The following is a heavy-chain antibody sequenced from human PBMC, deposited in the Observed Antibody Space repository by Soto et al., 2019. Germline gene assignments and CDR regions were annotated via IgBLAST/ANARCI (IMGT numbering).Heavy chain of an antibody. Sequence: SGTLSLTCTVPGGSISSSRDYWGWIRQPPGKGLEWIGSIYYSGSTYYNPPLKIRVTITVDTSTNQFSPQLSSVSAADTAVYYWARHYRGSAALCYWGQRHLVTVSS. V-gene: IGHV4-39*01. CDR3: ARHYRGSAALCY. D-gene: IGHD1-26*01. J-gene: IGHJ4*02. CDR1: GGSISSSRDY. CDR2: IYYSGST.